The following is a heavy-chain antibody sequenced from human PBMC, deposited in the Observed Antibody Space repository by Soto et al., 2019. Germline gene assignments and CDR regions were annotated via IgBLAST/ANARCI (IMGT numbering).Heavy chain of an antibody. D-gene: IGHD6-25*01. CDR1: GGSISSSSYY. V-gene: IGHV4-39*01. Sequence: SDTLSLTCTVSGGSISSSSYYWGWIRQPPGKGLEWIGSIYYSGSTYYNPSLKSRVTISVDTSKNQFSLKLSSVTAADTAVYYCARQSRGGMASNYGMDVWGQGTTVTVSS. CDR3: ARQSRGGMASNYGMDV. J-gene: IGHJ6*02. CDR2: IYYSGST.